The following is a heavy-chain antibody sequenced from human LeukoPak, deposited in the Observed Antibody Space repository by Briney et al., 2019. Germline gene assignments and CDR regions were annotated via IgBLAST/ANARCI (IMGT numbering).Heavy chain of an antibody. Sequence: NPSEPLSLTRAFSGGFLSGFYWSWIRAPAGEGLGWIGGIYTSGSTNYNPSLKSRATTSVDTSKNQFSLKLSSVTAADTAVYYCARDLRSGYDLSWFDPCGQGTLVTASS. CDR3: ARDLRSGYDLSWFDP. CDR2: IYTSGST. CDR1: GGFLSGFY. J-gene: IGHJ5*02. V-gene: IGHV4-4*07. D-gene: IGHD5-12*01.